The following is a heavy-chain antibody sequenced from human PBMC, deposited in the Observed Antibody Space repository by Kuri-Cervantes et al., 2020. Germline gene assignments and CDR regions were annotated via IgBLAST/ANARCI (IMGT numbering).Heavy chain of an antibody. CDR1: GFTFSSYG. J-gene: IGHJ6*03. CDR2: IWYDGSNK. V-gene: IGHV3-33*06. CDR3: AKSYYYYYMDV. Sequence: GGSLSLTCAASGFTFSSYGMHWVRQAPGKGLEWVAVIWYDGSNKYYADSVKGRFTISRDNSKNTLYLQMNSLRAEDTAVYYCAKSYYYYYMDVWGKGTTVTVSS.